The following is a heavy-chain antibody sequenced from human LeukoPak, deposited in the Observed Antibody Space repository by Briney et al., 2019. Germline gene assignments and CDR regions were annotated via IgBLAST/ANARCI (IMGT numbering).Heavy chain of an antibody. CDR3: ARGKGYSSSWYLIDY. CDR2: ISSSSSTI. J-gene: IGHJ4*02. Sequence: PGGSLRLSCAASGFTFSSYSMNWVRQAPGKGLEWVSYISSSSSTIYYADSVKGRFTISRDNAKNSLYLQMNSLRAEDTAVYYCARGKGYSSSWYLIDYWGQETLVTVSS. V-gene: IGHV3-48*01. D-gene: IGHD6-13*01. CDR1: GFTFSSYS.